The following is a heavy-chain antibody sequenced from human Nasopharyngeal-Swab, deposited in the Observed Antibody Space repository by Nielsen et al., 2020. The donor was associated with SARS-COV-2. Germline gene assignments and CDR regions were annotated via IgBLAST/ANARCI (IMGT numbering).Heavy chain of an antibody. CDR2: ICYSGST. D-gene: IGHD6-19*01. J-gene: IGHJ1*01. CDR3: ARDKGPGIAVAGRYFQH. Sequence: SETLSLTCTVSGGSISSYYWSWIRQPPGKGLEWIGYICYSGSTNYNPSLKSRVTISVDTSKNQFSLKLSSVTAADTAVYYCARDKGPGIAVAGRYFQHWGQGTLVTVSS. CDR1: GGSISSYY. V-gene: IGHV4-59*01.